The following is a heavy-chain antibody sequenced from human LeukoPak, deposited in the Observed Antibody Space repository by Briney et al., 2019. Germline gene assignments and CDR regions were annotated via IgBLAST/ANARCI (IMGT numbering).Heavy chain of an antibody. CDR1: GYTFTSYG. Sequence: ASVKVSCKASGYTFTSYGISWVRQAPGQGLEWMGWISAYNGNTNYAQKLQGRVTMTTDTSTSTAYMELRSLRSDDTAVYYCASWSAYSSGDPLDFDLWGRGTLVTVSS. CDR3: ASWSAYSSGDPLDFDL. V-gene: IGHV1-18*01. D-gene: IGHD6-19*01. J-gene: IGHJ2*01. CDR2: ISAYNGNT.